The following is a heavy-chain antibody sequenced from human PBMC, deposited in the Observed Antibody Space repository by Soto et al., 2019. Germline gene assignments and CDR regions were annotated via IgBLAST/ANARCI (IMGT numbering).Heavy chain of an antibody. D-gene: IGHD3-3*01. V-gene: IGHV1-46*01. J-gene: IGHJ6*02. Sequence: ASVKVSCRASGYTFTSYYMHWVRQAPGQGLEWMGIINPSGGSTSYAQKFQGRVTMTRDTSIRTVYMELSGLRSDGTAVYYCARALLRFFDWVPDHDYYTMDVGGQGTTVTVSS. CDR2: INPSGGST. CDR3: ARALLRFFDWVPDHDYYTMDV. CDR1: GYTFTSYY.